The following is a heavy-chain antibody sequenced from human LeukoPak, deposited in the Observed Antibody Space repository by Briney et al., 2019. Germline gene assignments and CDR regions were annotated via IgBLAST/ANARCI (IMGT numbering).Heavy chain of an antibody. J-gene: IGHJ4*02. CDR1: GYTFTSYG. CDR2: ISAYNGNT. Sequence: GASVKVSCKASGYTFTSYGISWVRQAPGQGLEWMGWISAYNGNTNYAQKLQGRVTMTTDTSTSTAYMELRSLRSDDTAVYYCARAGYYDSSGYYYLYYFDYWGQGTLVTVSS. CDR3: ARAGYYDSSGYYYLYYFDY. V-gene: IGHV1-18*01. D-gene: IGHD3-22*01.